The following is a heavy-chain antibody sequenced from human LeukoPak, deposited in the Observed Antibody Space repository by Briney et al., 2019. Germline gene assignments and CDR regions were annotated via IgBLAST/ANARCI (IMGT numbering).Heavy chain of an antibody. CDR2: ISWNSGSI. CDR1: GFTFDDYA. CDR3: AKSEMWGSGKVPTPSDY. D-gene: IGHD3-10*01. Sequence: PGGSLRLSCAASGFTFDDYAMHWVRQAPGKGLEWVSGISWNSGSIGYADSVEGRFTISRDNAKNSLYLQMNSLRAEDTAVYYCAKSEMWGSGKVPTPSDYWGQGTLVTVSS. J-gene: IGHJ4*02. V-gene: IGHV3-9*01.